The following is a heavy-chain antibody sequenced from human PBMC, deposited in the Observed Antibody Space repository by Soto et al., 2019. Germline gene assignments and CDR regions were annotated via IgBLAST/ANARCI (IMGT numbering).Heavy chain of an antibody. V-gene: IGHV3-30*04. J-gene: IGHJ6*02. D-gene: IGHD2-21*02. Sequence: GGSLRLSCAASGFTFSSYAMHWVRQAPGKGLEWVAVISYDGSNKYYADSVKGRFTISRDNSKNTLYLQMTSLRAEDTAVYYCARDYTSGGGDCYPRYYYYGMDVWGQGTTVTVSS. CDR1: GFTFSSYA. CDR2: ISYDGSNK. CDR3: ARDYTSGGGDCYPRYYYYGMDV.